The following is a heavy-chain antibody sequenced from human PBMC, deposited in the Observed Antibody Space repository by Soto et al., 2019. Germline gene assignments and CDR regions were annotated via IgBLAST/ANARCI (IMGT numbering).Heavy chain of an antibody. Sequence: EVQLVESGGTLVQPGRSLRLSCAASGFKFDDYAMHWVRQAPGKGLEWVSGISWNSGNIVYADSVKGRFTISRDNAKNSLYLQMNSLGPEDTALYYCAKGTVVVCAPRFDIWGQGTLVTVSA. CDR3: AKGTVVVCAPRFDI. CDR2: ISWNSGNI. J-gene: IGHJ4*02. D-gene: IGHD2-8*02. CDR1: GFKFDDYA. V-gene: IGHV3-9*01.